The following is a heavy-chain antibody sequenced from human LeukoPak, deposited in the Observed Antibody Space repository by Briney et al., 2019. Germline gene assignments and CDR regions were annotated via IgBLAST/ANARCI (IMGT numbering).Heavy chain of an antibody. V-gene: IGHV3-48*03. D-gene: IGHD3-10*02. CDR2: ISSSGSTT. J-gene: IGHJ6*04. CDR3: AELGITVIGGV. Sequence: GGSLRLSCAASGFTFSSYEMNWVRQAPGKGLEWVSYISSSGSTTYYVDSVKGRFTISRDNAKNSLYLQMNSLRAEDTAVYYCAELGITVIGGVWGKGTTVTISS. CDR1: GFTFSSYE.